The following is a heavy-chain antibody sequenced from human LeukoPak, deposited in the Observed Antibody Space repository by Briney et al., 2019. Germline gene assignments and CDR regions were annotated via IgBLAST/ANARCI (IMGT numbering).Heavy chain of an antibody. Sequence: GGSLRLSCAASGFNFSSYSMNWVRQAPGKGLEWVSSISSSSSYIYYADSVKGRFTISRDNAKNSLYLQMNSLRAEDTAVYYCARDPARMYYDFWSGYYTGLDYWGQGTLVTVSS. V-gene: IGHV3-21*01. CDR1: GFNFSSYS. CDR3: ARDPARMYYDFWSGYYTGLDY. J-gene: IGHJ4*02. D-gene: IGHD3-3*01. CDR2: ISSSSSYI.